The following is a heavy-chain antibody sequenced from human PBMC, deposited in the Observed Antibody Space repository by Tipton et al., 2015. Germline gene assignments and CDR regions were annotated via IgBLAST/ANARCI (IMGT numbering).Heavy chain of an antibody. CDR2: IYHRGDT. Sequence: TLSLTCAVSGYSISSGYYWGWIRQPPGKGLEWIGSIYHRGDTNYNPSLKSRITISLNTSKNQFSLKMSSVTAADTAVYFCARDLEHGMDVWGQGTTVTVS. CDR3: ARDLEHGMDV. CDR1: GYSISSGYY. V-gene: IGHV4-38-2*02. J-gene: IGHJ6*02.